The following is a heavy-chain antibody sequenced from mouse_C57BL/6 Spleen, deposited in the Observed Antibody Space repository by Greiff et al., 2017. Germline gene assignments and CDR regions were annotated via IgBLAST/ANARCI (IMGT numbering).Heavy chain of an antibody. J-gene: IGHJ2*01. CDR1: GYTFTSYW. D-gene: IGHD4-1*01. Sequence: QVQLQQPGAELVRPGTSVKLSCKASGYTFTSYWMHWVKQRPGQGLEWIGVIDPSDSYTNYNQKFKGKATLTVDTSSSTAYMQLSSLTSEDSAVYYYARELERQFDYWGQGTTLTVSS. CDR2: IDPSDSYT. V-gene: IGHV1-59*01. CDR3: ARELERQFDY.